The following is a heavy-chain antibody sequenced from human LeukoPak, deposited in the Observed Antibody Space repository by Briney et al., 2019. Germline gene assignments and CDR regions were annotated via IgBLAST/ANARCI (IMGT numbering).Heavy chain of an antibody. CDR3: ARQQSDTSLLDP. D-gene: IGHD2-21*02. V-gene: IGHV4-4*07. CDR1: GGSISSYY. CDR2: IHSSGNT. J-gene: IGHJ5*02. Sequence: SETLSLTCTVSGGSISSYYWSWIRQPAGKGLEWIGRIHSSGNTNYNPSLESRVTISLDTSKNQFSLKLGSVTAADTGVYFCARQQSDTSLLDPWGQGTLVTVSS.